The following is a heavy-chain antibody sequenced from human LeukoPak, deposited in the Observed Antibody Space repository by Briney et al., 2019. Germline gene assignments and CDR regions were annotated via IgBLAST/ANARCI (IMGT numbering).Heavy chain of an antibody. D-gene: IGHD6-13*01. V-gene: IGHV1-18*01. CDR1: GYTFTSYG. Sequence: ASVKVSCKASGYTFTSYGISWVRQAPGQGLEWMGWISAYNGNTNYAQKLQGRVTMTSDTSTSTAYMELRSLRSDDTAVYYCARDLMAAAVGANYYGMDVWGQGTTVTVSS. CDR3: ARDLMAAAVGANYYGMDV. J-gene: IGHJ6*02. CDR2: ISAYNGNT.